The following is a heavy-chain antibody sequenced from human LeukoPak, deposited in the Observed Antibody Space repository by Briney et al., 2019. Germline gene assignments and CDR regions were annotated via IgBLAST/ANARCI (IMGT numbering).Heavy chain of an antibody. V-gene: IGHV1-18*01. CDR2: ISAYNGNT. CDR3: ASYSSGYKD. Sequence: GASVKVSCKASGGTFSSYAISWVRQAPGQGLEWMGWISAYNGNTNYAQKLQGRVTMTTDTSTSTAYMELRSLRSDDTAVYYCASYSSGYKDWGRGTLVTVAS. J-gene: IGHJ4*02. D-gene: IGHD3-22*01. CDR1: GGTFSSYA.